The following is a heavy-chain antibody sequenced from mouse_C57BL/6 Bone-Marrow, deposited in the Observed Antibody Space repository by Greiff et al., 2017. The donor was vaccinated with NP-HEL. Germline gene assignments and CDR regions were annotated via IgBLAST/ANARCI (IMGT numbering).Heavy chain of an antibody. CDR3: ASRGGSRRWYFDV. J-gene: IGHJ1*03. CDR1: GYTFTSYG. CDR2: IYPRSGNT. Sequence: VQGVESGAELARPGASVKLSCKASGYTFTSYGISWVKQRTGQGLEWIGEIYPRSGNTYYNEKFKGKATLTADKSSSTAYMELRSLTSEDSAVYFCASRGGSRRWYFDVWGTGTTVTVSS. V-gene: IGHV1-81*01. D-gene: IGHD1-1*01.